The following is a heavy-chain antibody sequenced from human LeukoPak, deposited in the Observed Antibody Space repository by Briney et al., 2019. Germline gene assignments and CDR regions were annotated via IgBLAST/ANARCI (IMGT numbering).Heavy chain of an antibody. CDR1: GFTFSSYG. V-gene: IGHV3-30*18. D-gene: IGHD6-13*01. CDR2: ISYDGSNK. CDR3: AKYSSSWYVDY. Sequence: GTSLRLSCAASGFTFSSYGMHWVRQAPGKGLEWVAVISYDGSNKYYAGSVKGRFTISRDNSKNTLYLQMNSLRAEDTAVYYCAKYSSSWYVDYWGQGTLVTVSS. J-gene: IGHJ4*02.